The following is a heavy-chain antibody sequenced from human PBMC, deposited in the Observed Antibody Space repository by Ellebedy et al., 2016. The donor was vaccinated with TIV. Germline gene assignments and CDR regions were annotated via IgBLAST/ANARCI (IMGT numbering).Heavy chain of an antibody. CDR3: ATDGSYGDYLSPTHAFVI. J-gene: IGHJ3*02. V-gene: IGHV3-7*01. D-gene: IGHD4-17*01. CDR2: IRLDGGDK. CDR1: GFSFSSYW. Sequence: GESLKISCAASGFSFSSYWMTWVRQAPGKGLEWVANIRLDGGDKYYVDSVKGRFTVSRDNAKNSLYLQMTSRRAEDTAVYYCATDGSYGDYLSPTHAFVIWGQGTMVTVSS.